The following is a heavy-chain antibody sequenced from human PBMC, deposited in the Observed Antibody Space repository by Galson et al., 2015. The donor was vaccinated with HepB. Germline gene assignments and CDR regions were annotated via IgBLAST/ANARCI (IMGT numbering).Heavy chain of an antibody. CDR1: GFTFSSYA. D-gene: IGHD1-26*01. CDR2: ISYDGSNK. CDR3: ASSVVSIVGATRGDY. Sequence: SLRLSCAASGFTFSSYAMHWVRQAPGKGLEWVAVISYDGSNKYYADSVKGRFTISRDNSKNTLYLQMNSLRAEDTAVYCCASSVVSIVGATRGDYWGQGTLVTVSS. J-gene: IGHJ4*02. V-gene: IGHV3-30-3*01.